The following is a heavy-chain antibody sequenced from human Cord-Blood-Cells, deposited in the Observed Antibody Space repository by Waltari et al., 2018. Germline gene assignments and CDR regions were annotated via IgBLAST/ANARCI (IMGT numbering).Heavy chain of an antibody. CDR3: ARGMYGTTPVH. Sequence: QLQLQESGPGLVKPSETMSLTCTVSGGSISSSSYYWGWIRQPPGKGLEWIGSIYYSGSTYYNPSLKSRVTISVDTSKNQFSLKLSSVTAADTAVYYCARGMYGTTPVHWGQGTLVTVSS. V-gene: IGHV4-39*01. D-gene: IGHD1-7*01. J-gene: IGHJ4*02. CDR2: IYYSGST. CDR1: GGSISSSSYY.